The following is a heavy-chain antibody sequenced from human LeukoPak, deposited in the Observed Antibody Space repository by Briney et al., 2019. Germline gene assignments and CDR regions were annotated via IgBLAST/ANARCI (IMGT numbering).Heavy chain of an antibody. V-gene: IGHV6-1*01. CDR2: TYYTSKWFN. CDR1: GDSVSRNSAA. Sequence: SQTLSLTCAISGDSVSRNSAAWNWIRQSPSSGLEWLGRTYYTSKWFNDYAVSLRSRITVNPDTSKNQFSLQLSSVTPEDTAVYYCARGRHFYYGMDVWGQGTTVTVSS. J-gene: IGHJ6*02. CDR3: ARGRHFYYGMDV. D-gene: IGHD3-3*02.